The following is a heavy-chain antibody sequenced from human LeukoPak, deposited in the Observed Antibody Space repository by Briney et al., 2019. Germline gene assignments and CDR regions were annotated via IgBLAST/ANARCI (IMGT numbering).Heavy chain of an antibody. CDR3: ASARYKAAASTYDYYYYMDV. J-gene: IGHJ6*03. CDR2: FYHSGST. V-gene: IGHV4-4*02. Sequence: SGTLSLTCAVSGGSISSSNWWSWVRPPPGKGLERLGEFYHSGSTNYNPSLKRRVTISVDKFKNHFSLKPSSVTAADTAVYYCASARYKAAASTYDYYYYMDVWGKGTTVTVSS. D-gene: IGHD6-13*01. CDR1: GGSISSSNW.